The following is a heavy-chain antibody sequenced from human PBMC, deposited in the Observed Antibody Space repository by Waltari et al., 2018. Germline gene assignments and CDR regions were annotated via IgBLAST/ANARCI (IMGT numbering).Heavy chain of an antibody. J-gene: IGHJ5*02. CDR1: GGTFSSYA. V-gene: IGHV1-69*05. Sequence: QVQLVQSGAEVKKPGSSVKVSCKASGGTFSSYAISWVRQAPGPGLEWMGRIIPIFGTANYAQKFQGRVTITRNTSISTAYMELSSLRSEDTAVYYCARGPYYYDSSGYFPGWFDPWGQGTLVTVSS. CDR2: IIPIFGTA. D-gene: IGHD3-22*01. CDR3: ARGPYYYDSSGYFPGWFDP.